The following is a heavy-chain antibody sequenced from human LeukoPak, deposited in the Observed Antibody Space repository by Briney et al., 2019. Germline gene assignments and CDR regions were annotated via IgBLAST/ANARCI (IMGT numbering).Heavy chain of an antibody. J-gene: IGHJ4*02. CDR3: ARVIDFYYYDSSGYGFDY. Sequence: PSETLSLTCTVSGGSINSYYWSWIRQPPGKGLEWIGYIYYSGSTNYNPSLKSRVTISVDTSKNQFSLKLSSVTAADTAVYYCARVIDFYYYDSSGYGFDYWGQGTLVTVSS. CDR2: IYYSGST. D-gene: IGHD3-22*01. CDR1: GGSINSYY. V-gene: IGHV4-59*01.